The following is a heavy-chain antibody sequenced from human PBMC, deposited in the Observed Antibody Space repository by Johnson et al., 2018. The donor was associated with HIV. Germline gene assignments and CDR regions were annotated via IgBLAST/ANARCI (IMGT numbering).Heavy chain of an antibody. V-gene: IGHV3-74*02. CDR1: GFTLTTHW. D-gene: IGHD1-7*01. CDR3: ARDHTPVTGTTYHDAVEI. Sequence: VQLVESGGGLVQPGGSLRLSCAASGFTLTTHWMHWVRQAPGKGLVWVSRINRDGSTTDYADSVTGRFTISRDNAKNTVYLQMNSLRAEDTALYYCARDHTPVTGTTYHDAVEIWGQGKMVTVSS. J-gene: IGHJ3*02. CDR2: INRDGSTT.